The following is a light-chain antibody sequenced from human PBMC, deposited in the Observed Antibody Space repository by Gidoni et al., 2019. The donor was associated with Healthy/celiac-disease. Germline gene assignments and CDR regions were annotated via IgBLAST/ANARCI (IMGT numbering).Light chain of an antibody. V-gene: IGKV3-11*01. J-gene: IGKJ1*01. Sequence: ETVLTHSPATLSLSPGERATLSCRASQSVSSDLGWYQQKPGKAPKLLIYAASNRATGIPARFSGSGSGTDFTLTISSLEPEDFAVYYCQQGNNWSWTFGQGTKVEIK. CDR3: QQGNNWSWT. CDR1: QSVSSD. CDR2: AAS.